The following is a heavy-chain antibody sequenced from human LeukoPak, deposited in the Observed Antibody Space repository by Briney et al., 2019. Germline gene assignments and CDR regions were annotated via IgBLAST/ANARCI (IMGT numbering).Heavy chain of an antibody. CDR1: GFTFSSFA. Sequence: GGSLRLSCAASGFTFSSFAMTCVRQAPGKGLEWVSAISGSGASTYYADTVKGRFTISRDNSKTTLYLQMTSLRAEDTAVYYCAKGRGSPYYFEYWGQGTLVTVSS. CDR3: AKGRGSPYYFEY. D-gene: IGHD1-26*01. CDR2: ISGSGAST. V-gene: IGHV3-23*01. J-gene: IGHJ4*02.